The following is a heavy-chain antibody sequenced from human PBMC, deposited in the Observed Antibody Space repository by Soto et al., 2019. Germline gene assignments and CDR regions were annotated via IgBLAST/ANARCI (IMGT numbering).Heavy chain of an antibody. J-gene: IGHJ6*02. V-gene: IGHV3-73*02. Sequence: EVQLVESGGGLVQPGGSLKLSCAASGFTFSGSAMHWVRQASGKGLEWVGRIRSKANSYATAYAASVKVRFTISRDDSKNTAYLQMNSLKTEDTAVYYCTIFGVVTVRHYGMDVWGQGTTVTVSS. D-gene: IGHD3-3*01. CDR2: IRSKANSYAT. CDR1: GFTFSGSA. CDR3: TIFGVVTVRHYGMDV.